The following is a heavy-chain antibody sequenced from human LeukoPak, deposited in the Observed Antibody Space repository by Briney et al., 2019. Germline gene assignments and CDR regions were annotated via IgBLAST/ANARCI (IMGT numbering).Heavy chain of an antibody. CDR2: IIPILGIA. Sequence: SVKVSCKASGGTFSSYAISWVRQAPGQGLEWMGRIIPILGIANYAQKFQDRVTITADKSTSTAYMELSSLRSEDTAVYYCARALGVGAKNWFDPWGEGTLVTVSS. CDR3: ARALGVGAKNWFDP. CDR1: GGTFSSYA. V-gene: IGHV1-69*04. D-gene: IGHD3-16*01. J-gene: IGHJ5*02.